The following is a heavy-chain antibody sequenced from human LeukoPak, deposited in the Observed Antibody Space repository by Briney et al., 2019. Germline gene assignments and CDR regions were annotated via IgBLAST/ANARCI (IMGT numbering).Heavy chain of an antibody. Sequence: ASVKVSCKASGYTFTSYYVHWVRQAPGQGLEWMGIINPSGGSTSYAQKFQGRVTMTRDTSTSTVYMELSSLRSEDTAVYYCARVQYGSSSWSTTYYFDYWGQGTLVTVSS. CDR3: ARVQYGSSSWSTTYYFDY. V-gene: IGHV1-46*01. CDR1: GYTFTSYY. J-gene: IGHJ4*02. CDR2: INPSGGST. D-gene: IGHD6-13*01.